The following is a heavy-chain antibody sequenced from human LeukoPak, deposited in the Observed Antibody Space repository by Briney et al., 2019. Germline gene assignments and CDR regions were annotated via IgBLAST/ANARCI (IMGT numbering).Heavy chain of an antibody. Sequence: RTSETLSLTCAVSGGSISSSNWWSWVRQPPGKGLEWIGEIYHSGSTNYNPSLKSRVTISVDKSKNQFSLKLSSVTAADTAVYYCGSWPSYYYYGMDVWGQGTTVTVSS. V-gene: IGHV4-4*02. CDR3: GSWPSYYYYGMDV. CDR1: GGSISSSNW. J-gene: IGHJ6*02. CDR2: IYHSGST.